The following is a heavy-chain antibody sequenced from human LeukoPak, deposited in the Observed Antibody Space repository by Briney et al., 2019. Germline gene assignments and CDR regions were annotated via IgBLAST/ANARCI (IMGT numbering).Heavy chain of an antibody. CDR1: GYTFSSYG. Sequence: GASVKVSCKASGYTFSSYGISWVRQAPGQGLEWMGWISADNGNTNYVQKFQGRVTMTTDTSTSTAYMELRSLRSDDTAVYYCARDLLVRVSSGWEHYYYYYMDVWGKGTTVTVSS. CDR3: ARDLLVRVSSGWEHYYYYYMDV. J-gene: IGHJ6*03. V-gene: IGHV1-18*01. CDR2: ISADNGNT. D-gene: IGHD6-19*01.